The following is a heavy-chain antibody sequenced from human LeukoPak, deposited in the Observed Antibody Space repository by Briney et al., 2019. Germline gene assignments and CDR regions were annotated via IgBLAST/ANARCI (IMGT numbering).Heavy chain of an antibody. CDR1: GFIFNKYW. CDR3: ARAYGKWNDVYFYAFDL. V-gene: IGHV3-7*03. CDR2: VREDGAVK. D-gene: IGHD1-20*01. J-gene: IGHJ3*01. Sequence: GGSLRLSCTASGFIFNKYWMSWVRQAPGKGLEWVATVREDGAVKYYVDSVKGRIIGSRDNAKSSLYLQMNSLRAEDTALYYCARAYGKWNDVYFYAFDLWGQGTMVTVSS.